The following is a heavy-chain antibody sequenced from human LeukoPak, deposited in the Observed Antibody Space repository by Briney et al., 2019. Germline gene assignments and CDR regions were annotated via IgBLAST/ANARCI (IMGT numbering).Heavy chain of an antibody. D-gene: IGHD2-2*01. CDR2: IKQDGSEK. Sequence: GGSLRLSCAASGFTFSSYWMSWVRQAPGKGLEWVANIKQDGSEKYYVDSVKGRFTISRDNAKNSLYLQMNSLRAEDTAVYYCAGGSLYCSSTSCWGPFDYWGQGTPVTVSS. V-gene: IGHV3-7*01. CDR1: GFTFSSYW. J-gene: IGHJ4*02. CDR3: AGGSLYCSSTSCWGPFDY.